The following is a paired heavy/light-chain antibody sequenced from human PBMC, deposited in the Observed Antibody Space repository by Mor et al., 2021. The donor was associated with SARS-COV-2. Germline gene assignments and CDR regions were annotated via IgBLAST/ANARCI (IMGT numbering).Light chain of an antibody. Sequence: DIVMTQSPLSLSVTPGEPASISCRSSQSLLHSNGYNYLDWYLQKPGQSPQLLIYLGSNRASGVPDRFSASESGTDFTLKISRVEAEDVGVYYCMQALEAPGTFGQGTKVEIK. J-gene: IGKJ1*01. V-gene: IGKV2-28*01. CDR3: MQALEAPGT. CDR1: QSLLHSNGYNY. CDR2: LGS.
Heavy chain of an antibody. J-gene: IGHJ6*02. CDR3: ARRNTIFRMLISSNGLDV. CDR1: GYTFTDYY. Sequence: QVQLVQSGTEVKKPGASVKVSCKASGYTFTDYYMHWVRQAPGQGLEWMGWINPSSGGTNYAQKFQGRVTMTRDTSISTAYLELSGLRPDDTAMYYCARRNTIFRMLISSNGLDVWGQGTTVTVSS. CDR2: INPSSGGT. V-gene: IGHV1-2*02. D-gene: IGHD3-3*01.